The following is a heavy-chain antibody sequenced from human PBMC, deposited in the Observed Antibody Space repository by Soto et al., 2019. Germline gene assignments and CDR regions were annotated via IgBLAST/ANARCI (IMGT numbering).Heavy chain of an antibody. CDR1: GGSISSGGYS. D-gene: IGHD6-13*01. CDR3: ARGGSSSWLIPPLWFDP. J-gene: IGHJ5*02. V-gene: IGHV4-30-2*01. CDR2: IYHSGST. Sequence: SETLSLTCAVSGGSISSGGYSWTWIRQPPGKGLEWIGYIYHSGSTYYNPSLKSRVTISVDRSKNQFSLKLSSVTAADTAVYYCARGGSSSWLIPPLWFDPWGQGTLVTVSS.